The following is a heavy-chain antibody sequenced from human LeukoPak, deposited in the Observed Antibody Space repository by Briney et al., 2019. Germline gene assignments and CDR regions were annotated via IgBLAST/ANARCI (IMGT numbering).Heavy chain of an antibody. J-gene: IGHJ5*02. Sequence: ASVKVSCKASGYTFTGYYMHWVRQAPGQGLEWMGWINPNSGGTNYAQKFQGRVTMTRDTSISTAYMELSRLRSDDTAVYYCARGGEKTTVTSWFDPWGQGTLVTVSS. CDR2: INPNSGGT. CDR3: ARGGEKTTVTSWFDP. V-gene: IGHV1-2*02. CDR1: GYTFTGYY. D-gene: IGHD4-17*01.